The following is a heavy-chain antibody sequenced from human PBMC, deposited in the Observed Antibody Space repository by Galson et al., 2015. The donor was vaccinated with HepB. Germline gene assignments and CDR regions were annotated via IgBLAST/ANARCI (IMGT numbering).Heavy chain of an antibody. CDR3: ARAVPRYYYDSSGSYYFDY. D-gene: IGHD3-22*01. CDR1: GYSFTSYG. V-gene: IGHV1-18*01. Sequence: SVKVSCKASGYSFTSYGITWVRQAPGQGLEWMGWISAYNGKTNYAQKLQGRVTMTTDTSTSTAYMELRSLRFDDTAVYYCARAVPRYYYDSSGSYYFDYWGQGTLVTVSS. CDR2: ISAYNGKT. J-gene: IGHJ4*02.